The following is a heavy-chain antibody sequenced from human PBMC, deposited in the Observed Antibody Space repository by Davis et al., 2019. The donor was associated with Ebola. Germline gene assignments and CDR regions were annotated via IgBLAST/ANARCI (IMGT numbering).Heavy chain of an antibody. CDR3: ARDDCSGGSCYDY. CDR1: GFTFSSYG. Sequence: GESLKISCAASGFTFSSYGMHWVRQAPGKGLEWVAVIWYDGSNKYYADSVKGRFTISRDNSKNTLYLQMNSLRAEDTAVYYCARDDCSGGSCYDYWGQGTLVTVSS. D-gene: IGHD2-15*01. CDR2: IWYDGSNK. J-gene: IGHJ4*02. V-gene: IGHV3-33*01.